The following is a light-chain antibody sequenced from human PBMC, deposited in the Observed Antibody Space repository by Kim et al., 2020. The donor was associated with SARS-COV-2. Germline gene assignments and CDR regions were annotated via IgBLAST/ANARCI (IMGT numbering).Light chain of an antibody. J-gene: IGLJ3*02. V-gene: IGLV2-14*01. CDR3: TSYTSSNTLV. CDR1: SSDVGVYNF. Sequence: QSALTQPSSVSGSPGQSITISCTGTSSDVGVYNFVSWYQQHPGKAPKLIIYEVNYRPPGFSSRFSGSKSGNTASLTISGLQTEDEADYFCTSYTSSNTLVFGGGTQLTVL. CDR2: EVN.